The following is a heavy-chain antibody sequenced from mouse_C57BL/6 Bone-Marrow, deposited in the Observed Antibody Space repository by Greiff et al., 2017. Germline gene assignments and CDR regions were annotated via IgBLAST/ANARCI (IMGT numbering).Heavy chain of an antibody. Sequence: EVQLVESGAELVRPGASVKLSCTASGFNIKDDYMHWVKQRPEQGLEWIGWIDPENGDTEYASKFQGKATITADTSSNTAYLQLSSLTSEDTAVYYCTTFCYFDYWGQGTTLTVSS. V-gene: IGHV14-4*01. CDR3: TTFCYFDY. J-gene: IGHJ2*01. CDR1: GFNIKDDY. CDR2: IDPENGDT.